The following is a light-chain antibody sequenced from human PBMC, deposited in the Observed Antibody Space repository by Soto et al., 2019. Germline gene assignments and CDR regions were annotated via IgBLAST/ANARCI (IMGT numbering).Light chain of an antibody. J-gene: IGKJ2*01. CDR1: QGIRSW. CDR2: AAS. V-gene: IGKV1-12*02. CDR3: QHDNSFPYS. Sequence: DIQMTQSPSSVSASVGDRVTITCRASQGIRSWLAWYQQKPGKALKLLIYAASSLQSGVPSRFSGSGSGTDFTLTISSLQPEDFATYYWQHDNSFPYSFGQGTKLEIK.